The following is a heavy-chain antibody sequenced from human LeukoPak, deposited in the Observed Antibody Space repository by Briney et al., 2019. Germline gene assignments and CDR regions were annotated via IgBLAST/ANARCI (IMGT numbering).Heavy chain of an antibody. CDR2: IYYSGST. CDR1: GGSISSSSYY. CDR3: ARDANPYPAWYFDY. Sequence: SETLSLTCTVSGGSISSSSYYWGWIRQPPGKGLEWIGSIYYSGSTYYNPSLKSRVTISVDTSKNQFSLKLSSVTAADTAVYYCARDANPYPAWYFDYWGQGTLVTVSS. V-gene: IGHV4-39*07. J-gene: IGHJ4*02.